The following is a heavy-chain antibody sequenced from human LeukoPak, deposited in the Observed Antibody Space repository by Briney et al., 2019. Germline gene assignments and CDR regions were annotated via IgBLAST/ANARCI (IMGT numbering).Heavy chain of an antibody. CDR2: FYSGGST. V-gene: IGHV3-53*01. Sequence: GGSLRLSCAASGFTVSSNYMTWVRQAPGKGLEWVSIFYSGGSTYYADSVKGRFTISRDISKNTLYLQMNSLRVEDTAVYYCARGGHYFVSGSYGYFDYWGQGALVIVSS. CDR1: GFTVSSNY. D-gene: IGHD3-10*01. J-gene: IGHJ4*02. CDR3: ARGGHYFVSGSYGYFDY.